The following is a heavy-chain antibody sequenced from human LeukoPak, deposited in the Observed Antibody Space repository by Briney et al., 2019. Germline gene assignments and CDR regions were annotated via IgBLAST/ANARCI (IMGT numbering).Heavy chain of an antibody. CDR1: GGSINSSNW. J-gene: IGHJ4*02. CDR3: ARAPYYDSSGYHSAYFEY. CDR2: IFHSATT. Sequence: SETLSLTCAVSGGSINSSNWWSWVRQPPGKGLEWIGEIFHSATTNYNPSLKSRVTISVDKSKNHFSLKLSSVTAADTAVYYCARAPYYDSSGYHSAYFEYWGQGPRSPSPQ. D-gene: IGHD3-22*01. V-gene: IGHV4-4*02.